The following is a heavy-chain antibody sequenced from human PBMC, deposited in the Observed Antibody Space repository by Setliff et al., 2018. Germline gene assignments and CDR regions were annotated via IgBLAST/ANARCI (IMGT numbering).Heavy chain of an antibody. D-gene: IGHD2-2*01. CDR3: ARAIVVVPPNALKVYFDH. J-gene: IGHJ4*02. V-gene: IGHV4-4*07. Sequence: SLTCTVSGDSISNYYWIRQTAGKGLEWIGSIYAGEATYYNPSLESRVVISVDSSKKRFSLKVSSVTAADTAVYYCARAIVVVPPNALKVYFDHWGPGVQVTVSS. CDR2: IYAGEAT. CDR1: GDSISNYY.